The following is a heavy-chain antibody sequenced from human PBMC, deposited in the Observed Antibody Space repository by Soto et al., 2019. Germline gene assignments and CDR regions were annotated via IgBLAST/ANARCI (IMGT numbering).Heavy chain of an antibody. D-gene: IGHD3-22*01. Sequence: ASVKVSCKASGYTFTSYGISWVRQAPGQGLEWMGWISAYNGNTNYAQKLQGRVTMTTDTSTSTAYMELRSLRSDDTAVYYCARSGGVVVIGRDQNDYFDYWGQGTLVTVSS. J-gene: IGHJ4*02. CDR3: ARSGGVVVIGRDQNDYFDY. V-gene: IGHV1-18*01. CDR2: ISAYNGNT. CDR1: GYTFTSYG.